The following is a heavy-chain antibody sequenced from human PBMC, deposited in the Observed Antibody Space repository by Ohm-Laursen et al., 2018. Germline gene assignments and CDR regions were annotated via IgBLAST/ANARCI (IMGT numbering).Heavy chain of an antibody. V-gene: IGHV3-48*02. J-gene: IGHJ4*02. CDR1: GFTFSDHG. Sequence: GSLRLSCSASGFTFSDHGMNWVRQAPGKGLEWLSYINAYKNDLFYADSVKGRFTISRDNAENLLYLQMDRLRDDDTAVYYCARDRDWAIDYRGQGTLVTVSS. CDR3: ARDRDWAIDY. CDR2: INAYKNDL. D-gene: IGHD3/OR15-3a*01.